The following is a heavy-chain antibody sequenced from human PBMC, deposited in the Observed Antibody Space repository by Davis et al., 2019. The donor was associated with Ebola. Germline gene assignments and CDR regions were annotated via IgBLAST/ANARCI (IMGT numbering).Heavy chain of an antibody. D-gene: IGHD1-26*01. J-gene: IGHJ4*02. CDR2: IRNDGSNK. V-gene: IGHV3-30*02. CDR3: AKVKVGVQGLDY. Sequence: PGGSLRLSCAASGFIFSNYGMHWVRQAPGKGLEWVTFIRNDGSNKDYVDSVKGRFTISRDNSKNTLYLQMNSLRAEDTAVYYCAKVKVGVQGLDYWGQGILVIVSS. CDR1: GFIFSNYG.